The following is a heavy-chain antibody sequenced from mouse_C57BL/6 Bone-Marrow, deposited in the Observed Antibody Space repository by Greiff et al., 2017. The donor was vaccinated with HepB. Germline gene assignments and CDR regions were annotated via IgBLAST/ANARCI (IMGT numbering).Heavy chain of an antibody. J-gene: IGHJ4*01. CDR1: GYTFTSYT. D-gene: IGHD1-1*01. CDR2: INPSSGYT. V-gene: IGHV1-4*01. CDR3: TRYYYGSSYKDYYAMDY. Sequence: QVQLQQSGAELARPGASVKMSCKASGYTFTSYTMHWVKQRPGQGLEWIGYINPSSGYTKYNQKFKDKATLTADKSSSTAYMQLSSLTSEDSAVYYCTRYYYGSSYKDYYAMDYWGQGTSVTVSS.